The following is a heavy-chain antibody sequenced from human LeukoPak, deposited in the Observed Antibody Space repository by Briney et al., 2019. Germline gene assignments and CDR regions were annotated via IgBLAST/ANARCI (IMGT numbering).Heavy chain of an antibody. D-gene: IGHD6-19*01. CDR1: GFTFSDYY. V-gene: IGHV3-11*06. J-gene: IGHJ4*02. CDR2: LSSSSSYK. CDR3: ARGRAHELHSGWYLPFDY. Sequence: GGSLRLSCAASGFTFSDYYMSWIRQAPGKGLEWVSSLSSSSSYKYYADSVKGRFTISRDNAKNSLYLQMNSLRAEDTAVYYCARGRAHELHSGWYLPFDYWGQGTLVTVSS.